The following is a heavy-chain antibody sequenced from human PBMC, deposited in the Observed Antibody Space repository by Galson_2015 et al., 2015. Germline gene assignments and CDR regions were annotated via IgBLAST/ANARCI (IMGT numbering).Heavy chain of an antibody. CDR2: IDWDDGK. D-gene: IGHD2-2*01. Sequence: PALVKPTQTLTLTCTFSGFSPSTSGMCVSWIRQPPGKALEWLARIDWDDGKYYSTSLKTRLTISKDTSKNQVVLTMTNMDPVDTATYYCARIRICSSTSCYLGGAWFDPWGQGTLVTVSS. V-gene: IGHV2-70*11. CDR1: GFSPSTSGMC. CDR3: ARIRICSSTSCYLGGAWFDP. J-gene: IGHJ5*02.